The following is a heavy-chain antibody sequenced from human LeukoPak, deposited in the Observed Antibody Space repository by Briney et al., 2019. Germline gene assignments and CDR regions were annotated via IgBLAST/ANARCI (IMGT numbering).Heavy chain of an antibody. D-gene: IGHD6-19*01. J-gene: IGHJ4*02. CDR2: INHSGST. CDR1: GGSFSGYY. Sequence: KPSETLSLTCAVYGGSFSGYYWSWIRQPPGKGLEWIGEINHSGSTNYNPSLKSRVTISVDTSKNQFSLKLSSVTAADTAVYYCARGAVAGYWGQGTLVTVSS. V-gene: IGHV4-34*01. CDR3: ARGAVAGY.